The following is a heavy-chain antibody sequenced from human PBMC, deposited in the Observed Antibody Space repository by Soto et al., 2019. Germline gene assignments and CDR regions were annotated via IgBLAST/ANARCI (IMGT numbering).Heavy chain of an antibody. V-gene: IGHV3-23*01. D-gene: IGHD3-9*01. J-gene: IGHJ4*02. CDR2: ISGSGGST. Sequence: EVQLLESGGGLVQPGGSLRLSCAASGFTFSSYAMSWVRQAPGKGLEWVSAISGSGGSTYYADSVKGRFTISRDNSKNTLYLQMNSLRAEDTAVYYCAKLAQGYDILTGYYSLDYWGQGTLVTVSS. CDR3: AKLAQGYDILTGYYSLDY. CDR1: GFTFSSYA.